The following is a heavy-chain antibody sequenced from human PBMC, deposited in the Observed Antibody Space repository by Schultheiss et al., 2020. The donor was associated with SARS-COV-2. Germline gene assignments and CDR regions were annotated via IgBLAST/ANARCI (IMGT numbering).Heavy chain of an antibody. V-gene: IGHV4-34*01. Sequence: SETLSLTCAVYGGSFSGYYWSWIRQPPGKGLEWIGEINHSGSTNYNPSLKSRVTMSVDTSKNQFSLKLSSVTAADTAVYYCARARGAAFSSRPQRRVFDPWGQGTLVTVSS. CDR1: GGSFSGYY. J-gene: IGHJ5*02. CDR3: ARARGAAFSSRPQRRVFDP. D-gene: IGHD3-10*01. CDR2: INHSGST.